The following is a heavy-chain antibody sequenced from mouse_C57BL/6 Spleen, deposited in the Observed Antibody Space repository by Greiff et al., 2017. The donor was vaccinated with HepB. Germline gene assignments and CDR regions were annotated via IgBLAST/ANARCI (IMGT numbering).Heavy chain of an antibody. CDR1: GYTFTSYW. D-gene: IGHD3-2*02. CDR3: ATTAQATKFAY. V-gene: IGHV1-52*01. CDR2: IDPSDSET. J-gene: IGHJ3*01. Sequence: VQLQQPGAELVRPGSSVKLSCKASGYTFTSYWMHWVKQRPIQGLEWIGNIDPSDSETHYNQKFKDKATLTVDKSSSTAYMQLSSLTSEDSAVYYCATTAQATKFAYWGQGTLVTVSA.